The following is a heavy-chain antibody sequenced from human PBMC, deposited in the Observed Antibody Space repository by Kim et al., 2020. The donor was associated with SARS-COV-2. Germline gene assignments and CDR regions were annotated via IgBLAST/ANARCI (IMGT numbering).Heavy chain of an antibody. D-gene: IGHD3-10*01. CDR3: AKDGEGVEWFGDLWKHQAVGGFDY. Sequence: GGSLRLSCAASGFTFSSYAMSWVRQAPGKGLEWVSAISGSGGSTYYADSVKGRFTISRDNSKNTLYLQMNSLRAEDTAVYYCAKDGEGVEWFGDLWKHQAVGGFDYWGQGTLVTVSS. V-gene: IGHV3-23*01. CDR1: GFTFSSYA. CDR2: ISGSGGST. J-gene: IGHJ4*02.